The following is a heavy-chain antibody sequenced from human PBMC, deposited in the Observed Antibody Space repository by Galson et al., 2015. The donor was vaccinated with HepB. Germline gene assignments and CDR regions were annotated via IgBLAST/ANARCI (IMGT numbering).Heavy chain of an antibody. CDR3: ARHFVPGWLEDLAFES. CDR2: MYYRGST. J-gene: IGHJ4*02. CDR1: GGSISSSSYY. D-gene: IGHD3-22*01. Sequence: ETLSLTCTVSGGSISSSSYYWGWIRQPPGKGLEWIGSMYYRGSTYHNPSLKSRVTTSVDTSKNQFSLKLRSVTAADTAVYYCARHFVPGWLEDLAFESWGQGTLVTVSS. V-gene: IGHV4-39*01.